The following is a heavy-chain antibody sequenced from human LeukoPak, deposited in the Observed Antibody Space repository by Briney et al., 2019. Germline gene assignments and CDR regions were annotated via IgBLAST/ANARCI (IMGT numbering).Heavy chain of an antibody. D-gene: IGHD4/OR15-4a*01. Sequence: GASVKVSCKPSGYTFSDYGITWVRQAPGQGIGWMGWISGYNGNTNYAESLQGRVTMTIDTSTSTAYMDLRSLRSDDTAVYYCARVGLVDNEYGFYFYMDVWGKGTTVIVSS. CDR1: GYTFSDYG. CDR3: ARVGLVDNEYGFYFYMDV. J-gene: IGHJ6*03. V-gene: IGHV1-18*01. CDR2: ISGYNGNT.